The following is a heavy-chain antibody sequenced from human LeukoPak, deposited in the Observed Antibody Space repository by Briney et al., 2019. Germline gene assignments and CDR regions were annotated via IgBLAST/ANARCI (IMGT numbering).Heavy chain of an antibody. CDR2: IIPIFGTA. D-gene: IGHD2-2*01. J-gene: IGHJ3*02. V-gene: IGHV1-69*13. CDR1: GGTFSSYA. CDR3: ARDPVAPVVPAAKAFDI. Sequence: SVKVSCKASGGTFSSYAISWVRQAPGQGLEWMGGIIPIFGTANYAQKFQGRVAITADEPTSTAYMELSSLRSEDTAVYYCARDPVAPVVPAAKAFDIWGQGTMVTVSS.